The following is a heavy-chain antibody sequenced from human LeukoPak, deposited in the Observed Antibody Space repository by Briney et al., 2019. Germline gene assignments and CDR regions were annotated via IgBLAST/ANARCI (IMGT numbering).Heavy chain of an antibody. D-gene: IGHD6-25*01. CDR3: ARVKEAAAFDY. V-gene: IGHV3-21*01. Sequence: GGSLRLSCAASGFTFSSYSMNWVRQAPGKGLEWVSSISSDSSHMYYADSVKGRFTISGDNAKNSLYLQMNSLRAEETAVYYCARVKEAAAFDYWGQGALVTVSS. CDR2: ISSDSSHM. J-gene: IGHJ4*02. CDR1: GFTFSSYS.